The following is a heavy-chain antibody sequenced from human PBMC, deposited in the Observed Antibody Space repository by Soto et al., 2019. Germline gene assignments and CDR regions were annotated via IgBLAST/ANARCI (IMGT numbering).Heavy chain of an antibody. V-gene: IGHV4-59*01. D-gene: IGHD5-12*01. J-gene: IGHJ4*02. CDR3: AKYRRTDAEGYRLDF. Sequence: SETLSLTCTLSGGSISGYYWSWIRQPPGKGLGWIGYVYYSGSTKYNPSLESRVTISVDMSNNQFSLMLASVTAADTAVYYCAKYRRTDAEGYRLDFWGQGTLVTVSS. CDR1: GGSISGYY. CDR2: VYYSGST.